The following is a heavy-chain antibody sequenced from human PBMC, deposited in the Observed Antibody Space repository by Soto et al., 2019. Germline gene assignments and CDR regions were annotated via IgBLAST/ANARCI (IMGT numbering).Heavy chain of an antibody. CDR3: AKVPAAIRPFYYMDV. J-gene: IGHJ6*03. CDR2: ISGSGGST. Sequence: PGGSLRLSCAASGFTFSSYAMSWVRQAPGKGLGWVSAISGSGGSTYYADSVKGRFTISRDNSKNTLYLQMNSLRAEDTAVYYCAKVPAAIRPFYYMDVWGKGTTVTVSS. V-gene: IGHV3-23*01. D-gene: IGHD2-2*01. CDR1: GFTFSSYA.